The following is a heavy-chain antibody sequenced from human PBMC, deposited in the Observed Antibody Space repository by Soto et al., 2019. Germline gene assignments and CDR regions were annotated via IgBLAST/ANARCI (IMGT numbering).Heavy chain of an antibody. CDR2: ISWNSGSI. V-gene: IGHV3-9*01. CDR3: AKAVGSYGNFDY. CDR1: GFTFDDYA. J-gene: IGHJ4*02. D-gene: IGHD5-18*01. Sequence: EVQLVESGGGLVQPGRSLRLSCAASGFTFDDYAMHWVRQAPGKGLEWVSRISWNSGSIGYADSVKGRFTISRDNAKNSLYLQMNSLRAEDTALYYCAKAVGSYGNFDYWAREPWSPSPQ.